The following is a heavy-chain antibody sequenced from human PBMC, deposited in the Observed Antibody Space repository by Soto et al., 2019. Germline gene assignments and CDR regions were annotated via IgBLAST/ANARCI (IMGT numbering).Heavy chain of an antibody. Sequence: SETLSLTCTVSGASISGFYWSWIRKSAGKGLEWIGRIYATGTTDYNPSLKGRVMMPVDTSKKQFSLKLRSVTAADTAVYYCVRDGTKTLRDWFDPWGQGISVTVSS. J-gene: IGHJ5*02. CDR1: GASISGFY. CDR2: IYATGTT. V-gene: IGHV4-4*07. D-gene: IGHD1-1*01. CDR3: VRDGTKTLRDWFDP.